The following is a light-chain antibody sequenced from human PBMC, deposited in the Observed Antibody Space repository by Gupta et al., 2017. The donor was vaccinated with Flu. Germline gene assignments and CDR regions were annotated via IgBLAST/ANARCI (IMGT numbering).Light chain of an antibody. J-gene: IGLJ2*01. CDR2: QET. V-gene: IGLV3-1*01. Sequence: GKTASITCSGDNWGHNYASWYQQHPGPSHVFVIYQETKRPSGIPERFSGSKSGNTATLTISETQPVDAADYYCQAWDISTAVVFGGGTKLTVL. CDR1: NWGHNY. CDR3: QAWDISTAVV.